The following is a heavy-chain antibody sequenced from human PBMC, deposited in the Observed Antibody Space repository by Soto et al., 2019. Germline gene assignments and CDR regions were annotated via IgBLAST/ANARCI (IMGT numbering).Heavy chain of an antibody. Sequence: SETLSLTCAVSGGSISSGGYYWSWIRQPPGEGLEWIGYIYYSGSTNYNPSLKSRVTISVDTSKNQFSLKLSSVTAADTAVYYCARSEPPGWYYFDYWGQGTLVTVS. CDR2: IYYSGST. D-gene: IGHD6-19*01. CDR1: GGSISSGGYY. V-gene: IGHV4-61*08. J-gene: IGHJ4*02. CDR3: ARSEPPGWYYFDY.